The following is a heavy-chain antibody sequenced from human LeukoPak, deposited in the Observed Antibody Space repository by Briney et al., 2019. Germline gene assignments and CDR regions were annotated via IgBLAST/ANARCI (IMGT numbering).Heavy chain of an antibody. CDR3: VADY. V-gene: IGHV3-30*02. Sequence: SGGSLRLSCAVSGFTFTDYWRNWVRQAPGKGLEWVAFIRYDGSNKYYADSVKGRFTISGDNSKNTLYLQMNSLRAEDTAVYYCVADYWGQGTLVTVSS. CDR1: GFTFTDYW. J-gene: IGHJ4*02. CDR2: IRYDGSNK.